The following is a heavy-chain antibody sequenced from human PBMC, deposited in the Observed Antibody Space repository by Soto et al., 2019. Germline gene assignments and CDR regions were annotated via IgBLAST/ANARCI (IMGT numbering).Heavy chain of an antibody. J-gene: IGHJ4*02. CDR2: TYYRSKWSN. V-gene: IGHV6-1*01. D-gene: IGHD3-9*01. CDR3: ARVTGYYVPDY. Sequence: PTPTVSLTCASCGGSDSSYRASSYWIRQSPSRGLEWLGRTYYRSKWSNDYAVSVKSRLTINPDTSASTVYMELSSLRSEDTAVYYCARVTGYYVPDYWGQGTLVTVSS. CDR1: GGSDSSYRAS.